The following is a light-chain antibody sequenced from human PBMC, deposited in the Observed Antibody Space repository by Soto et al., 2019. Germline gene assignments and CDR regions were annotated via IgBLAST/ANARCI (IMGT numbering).Light chain of an antibody. CDR1: SDDVGFYDY. Sequence: QSVLTQPRSVSGSPRQSVTMSCTGTSDDVGFYDYVSWYQHHPGKAPKLIIYDVSKRPSGVPDRFSGSKSGNTASLTISGLQAEDEADYYCCSYTGSYTLVFGGGTKLTVL. V-gene: IGLV2-11*01. CDR2: DVS. J-gene: IGLJ2*01. CDR3: CSYTGSYTLV.